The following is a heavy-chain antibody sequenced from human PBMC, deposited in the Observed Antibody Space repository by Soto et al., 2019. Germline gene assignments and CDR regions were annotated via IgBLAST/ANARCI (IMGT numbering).Heavy chain of an antibody. CDR1: GGTFSSYT. V-gene: IGHV1-69*02. CDR3: ARRYSSSWYPGNRLDP. CDR2: IIPILGIA. D-gene: IGHD6-13*01. J-gene: IGHJ5*02. Sequence: GASVKVSCKASGGTFSSYTISWVRQAPGQGLEWMGRIIPILGIANYAQKFQGRVTITADKSTSTAYMELSSLRSEDTAVYYCARRYSSSWYPGNRLDPWGQGTLVTVSS.